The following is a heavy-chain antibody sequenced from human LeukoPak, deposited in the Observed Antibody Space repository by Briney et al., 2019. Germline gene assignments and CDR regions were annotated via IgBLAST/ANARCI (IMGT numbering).Heavy chain of an antibody. CDR1: GGSISSYY. J-gene: IGHJ4*02. Sequence: SETLSLTCTVSGGSISSYYWSWIRQPPGKGLEWIGYIYTSGSTNYNPSLKSRVTISVDTSKNQFSLKLSSVTAVDTAVYYCARHTLGFHYWGQGTLVTVSS. V-gene: IGHV4-4*09. D-gene: IGHD7-27*01. CDR3: ARHTLGFHY. CDR2: IYTSGST.